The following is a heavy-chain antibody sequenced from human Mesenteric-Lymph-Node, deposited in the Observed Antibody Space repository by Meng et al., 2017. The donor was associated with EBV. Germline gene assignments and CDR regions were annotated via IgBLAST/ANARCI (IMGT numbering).Heavy chain of an antibody. Sequence: QVRLRLWGSGLLKPSETSSLTCAVYGWSFSGYYWSWIRQPPGKGLEWIGEISHGGSINYNPSLKSRLTISVDTSNNLFSLNINSVTVADTAVYYCARGGLQSSGWYKERPHWGQGTLVTVSS. D-gene: IGHD6-19*01. CDR1: GWSFSGYY. J-gene: IGHJ4*02. CDR3: ARGGLQSSGWYKERPH. V-gene: IGHV4-34*01. CDR2: ISHGGSI.